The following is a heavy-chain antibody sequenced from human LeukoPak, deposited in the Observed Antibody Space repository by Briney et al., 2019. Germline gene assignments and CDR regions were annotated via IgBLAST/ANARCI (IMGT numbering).Heavy chain of an antibody. CDR3: ARDNGWSADF. CDR2: IKQDGSAK. CDR1: GFTFSRHW. V-gene: IGHV3-7*03. D-gene: IGHD2-15*01. Sequence: GGSLRLSCAASGFTFSRHWMYWVRQAPGKGLEWVANIKQDGSAKPYVDSVKGRFTISRDNAKNSLFLQMNSLRVEDTAVYYCARDNGWSADFWGQGALVTVSS. J-gene: IGHJ4*02.